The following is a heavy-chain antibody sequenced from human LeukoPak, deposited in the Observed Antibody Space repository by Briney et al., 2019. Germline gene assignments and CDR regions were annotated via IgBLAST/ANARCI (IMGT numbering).Heavy chain of an antibody. CDR2: LYSGGDT. Sequence: GGSLRLSCAASGFTVSSHYMTWVRQAPGKGPEWVSVLYSGGDTYYANSVRGRFTISRDNSKNTLYLQMNSLRAEDTAMYYCARVLSLAYFDSWGQGTLVTVSS. J-gene: IGHJ4*02. D-gene: IGHD3-16*01. V-gene: IGHV3-53*01. CDR1: GFTVSSHY. CDR3: ARVLSLAYFDS.